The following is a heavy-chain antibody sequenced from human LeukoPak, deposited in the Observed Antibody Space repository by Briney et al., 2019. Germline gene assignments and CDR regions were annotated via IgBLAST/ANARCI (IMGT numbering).Heavy chain of an antibody. CDR2: IWYDGSNK. J-gene: IGHJ6*02. CDR1: GFTFSSYG. D-gene: IGHD4-23*01. V-gene: IGHV3-33*01. Sequence: PGGSLGLSCAASGFTFSSYGMHWVRQAPGKGLEWVAVIWYDGSNKYYADSVKGRFTISRDNSKNTLYLQMNSLRAEDTAVYYCARALSDYTVVPPYYYYYGMDVWGQGTTVTVSS. CDR3: ARALSDYTVVPPYYYYYGMDV.